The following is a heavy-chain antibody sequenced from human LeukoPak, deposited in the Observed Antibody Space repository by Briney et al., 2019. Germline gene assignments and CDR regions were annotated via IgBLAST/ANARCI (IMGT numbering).Heavy chain of an antibody. CDR1: GGSISSSNW. V-gene: IGHV4-4*02. CDR2: IYHSGST. J-gene: IGHJ4*02. CDR3: ARGSGYYDFWSGYPTLFDY. D-gene: IGHD3-3*01. Sequence: SETLSLTCAVSGGSISSSNWWSWVRQPPGKGLEWIGEIYHSGSTNYNPSLKSRVTISVDKSKNQFSLKLSSVTAADTAVYYCARGSGYYDFWSGYPTLFDYWGQGTLVTVSS.